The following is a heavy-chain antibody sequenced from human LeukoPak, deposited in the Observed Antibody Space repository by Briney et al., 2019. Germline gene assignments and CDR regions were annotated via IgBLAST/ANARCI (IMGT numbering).Heavy chain of an antibody. V-gene: IGHV3-21*01. CDR3: ARDLPYGDWYYDV. CDR1: EFTFSSYS. J-gene: IGHJ2*01. Sequence: GGSLRLSCAASEFTFSSYSMNWVRQAPGKGLEWVSSICSTSSYKYYADSVKGRFTISRDNAKNSLYLQMNKLRAQHTAVEYGARDLPYGDWYYDVWGRRTLVTASS. D-gene: IGHD4-17*01. CDR2: ICSTSSYK.